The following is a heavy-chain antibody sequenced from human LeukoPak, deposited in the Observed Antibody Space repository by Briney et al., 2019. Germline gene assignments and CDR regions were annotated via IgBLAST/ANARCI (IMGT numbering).Heavy chain of an antibody. CDR1: GGTFSSYA. CDR3: ARSAGGYRNVDFDY. J-gene: IGHJ4*02. Sequence: ASVKVSCKASGGTFSSYAIIWVRQAPGQGLEWMGWISAYNGNTNYAQKLQGRVTMTTDTSTSTAYMELRSLRSDDTAVYYCARSAGGYRNVDFDYWGQGTLVTVSS. D-gene: IGHD4-11*01. V-gene: IGHV1-18*01. CDR2: ISAYNGNT.